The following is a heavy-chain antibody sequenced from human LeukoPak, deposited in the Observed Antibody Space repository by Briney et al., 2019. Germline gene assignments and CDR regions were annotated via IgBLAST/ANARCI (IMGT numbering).Heavy chain of an antibody. D-gene: IGHD5-18*01. Sequence: WASLKVSCKASGYTFTSYYMHWVRQAPGQGLEWMGLINPNGGTKYYAHTVRGRVTMTRDTSRSTVYMELSSLRSEDTAVYYCARDYMINLIARKQRAGYSFGCFYSWGQGNLVTVSS. J-gene: IGHJ4*02. CDR1: GYTFTSYY. CDR2: INPNGGTK. V-gene: IGHV1-46*04. CDR3: ARDYMINLIARKQRAGYSFGCFYS.